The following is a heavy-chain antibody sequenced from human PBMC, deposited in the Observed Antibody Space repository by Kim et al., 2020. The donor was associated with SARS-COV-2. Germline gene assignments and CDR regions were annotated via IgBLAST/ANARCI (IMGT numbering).Heavy chain of an antibody. J-gene: IGHJ3*02. D-gene: IGHD5-12*01. Sequence: GGSLRLSCAAPGFTFSSYWMSWVRQAPGKGLEWVANIKQDGSEKYYVDSVKGRFTISRDNAKNSLYLQMNSLRAEDTAVYYCARESVEMATILGYYAFD. CDR3: ARESVEMATILGYYAFD. V-gene: IGHV3-7*01. CDR2: IKQDGSEK. CDR1: GFTFSSYW.